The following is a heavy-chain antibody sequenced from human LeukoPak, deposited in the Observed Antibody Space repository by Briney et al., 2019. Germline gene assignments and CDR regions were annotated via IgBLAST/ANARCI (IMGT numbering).Heavy chain of an antibody. V-gene: IGHV4-39*01. CDR2: INYSGST. CDR1: GGSVGSTTYY. D-gene: IGHD3-10*01. J-gene: IGHJ4*02. Sequence: PSETLSLTCTVSGGSVGSTTYYWSWICQPPGKGLEWIASINYSGSTYYNPSLKSRVTISIDTSENQFSLKLSSVTAADTAVYYCARYVVYGSGKYYFDYWGQGTLVTVSS. CDR3: ARYVVYGSGKYYFDY.